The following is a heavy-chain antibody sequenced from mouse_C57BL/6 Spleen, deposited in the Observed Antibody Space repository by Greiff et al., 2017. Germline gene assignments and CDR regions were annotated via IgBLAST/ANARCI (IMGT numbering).Heavy chain of an antibody. CDR2: INYDGSST. CDR1: GFTFSDYY. Sequence: EVHLVESEGGLVQPGSSMKLSCTASGFTFSDYYMAWVRQVPEKGLEWVANINYDGSSTYYLDSLKSRFIISSDNAKNILYLQMSSLKSEDTATYYCAREGGTGHWYFDVWGTGTTVTVAS. D-gene: IGHD4-1*01. J-gene: IGHJ1*03. V-gene: IGHV5-16*01. CDR3: AREGGTGHWYFDV.